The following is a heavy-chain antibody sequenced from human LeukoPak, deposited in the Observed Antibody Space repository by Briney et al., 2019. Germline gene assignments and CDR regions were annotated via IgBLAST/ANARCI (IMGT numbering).Heavy chain of an antibody. J-gene: IGHJ4*02. CDR2: IYYSGST. D-gene: IGHD2-21*02. CDR3: ARDGNGAYCGGDCYTFDY. V-gene: IGHV4-39*02. Sequence: SETLSLTCTVSGGSISSSSYYWGWIRQPPGKGLEWIGSIYYSGSTYYNPSLKSRVTISVDTSKNQFSLKLSSVTAADTAVYYCARDGNGAYCGGDCYTFDYWGQGILVTVSS. CDR1: GGSISSSSYY.